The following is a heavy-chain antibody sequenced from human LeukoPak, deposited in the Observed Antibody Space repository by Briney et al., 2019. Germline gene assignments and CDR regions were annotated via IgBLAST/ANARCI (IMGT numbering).Heavy chain of an antibody. CDR2: ISSSSSYI. J-gene: IGHJ4*02. CDR1: GFTFSSYS. V-gene: IGHV3-21*01. CDR3: ARDRVWGQQLVPEFDY. Sequence: GGSLRLSCAASGFTFSSYSMNWVRQAPGKGLEWVSSISSSSSYIYYADSVKGRFTISRDNAKNSLYLQMNSLRAEDTAVYYCARDRVWGQQLVPEFDYWGQGTLVTVSS. D-gene: IGHD6-13*01.